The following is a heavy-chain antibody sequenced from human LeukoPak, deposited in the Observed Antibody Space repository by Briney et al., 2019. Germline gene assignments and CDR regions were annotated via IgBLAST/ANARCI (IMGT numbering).Heavy chain of an antibody. Sequence: ASVKVSCKASGYTFTGYYMHWVRQAPGQGLEWMGWINPDSGDTHYEQKFQGRVTMTRDTSISTGYMELSRLTSDDTAVYYCAREGRQYTGGWYYFDYWGQGTLVTVSS. CDR1: GYTFTGYY. D-gene: IGHD2-8*02. J-gene: IGHJ4*02. V-gene: IGHV1-2*02. CDR3: AREGRQYTGGWYYFDY. CDR2: INPDSGDT.